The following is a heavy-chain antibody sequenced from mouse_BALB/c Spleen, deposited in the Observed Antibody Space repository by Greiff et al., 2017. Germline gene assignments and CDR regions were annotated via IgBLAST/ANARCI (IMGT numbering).Heavy chain of an antibody. CDR3: ARKDYDGRNYAMDY. CDR1: GFSLTSYG. CDR2: IWSGGST. D-gene: IGHD2-4*01. Sequence: VQLQQSGPGLVQPSQSLSITCTVSGFSLTSYGVHWVRQSPGKGLEWLGVIWSGGSTDYNAAFISRLSISKDNSKSQVFFKMNSLQANDTAIYYCARKDYDGRNYAMDYWGQGTSVTVSS. J-gene: IGHJ4*01. V-gene: IGHV2-2*02.